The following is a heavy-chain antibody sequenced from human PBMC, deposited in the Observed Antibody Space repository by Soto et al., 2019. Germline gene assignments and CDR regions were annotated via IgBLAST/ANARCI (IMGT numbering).Heavy chain of an antibody. D-gene: IGHD3-16*02. V-gene: IGHV3-7*01. CDR3: ARGVEDVITFGGVIVPTYYYFDY. J-gene: IGHJ4*02. Sequence: GGSLRLSCAASGFTFSSYGMHWVRQAPGKGLEWVANIKQDGSEKYYVDSVKGRFTISRDNAKNSLYLQMNSLRAEDTAVYYCARGVEDVITFGGVIVPTYYYFDYWGQGTLVTVSS. CDR2: IKQDGSEK. CDR1: GFTFSSYG.